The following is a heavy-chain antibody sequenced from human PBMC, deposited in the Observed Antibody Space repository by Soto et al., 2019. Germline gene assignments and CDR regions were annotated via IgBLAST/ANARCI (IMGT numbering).Heavy chain of an antibody. D-gene: IGHD3-22*01. CDR2: IIPVFGTA. CDR1: GYTFSDYG. V-gene: IGHV1-69*13. J-gene: IGHJ6*02. CDR3: ARHYYDSSGYSSYYYYYGMDV. Sequence: SVKFSCKASGYTFSDYGVTWVRQAPGQGLERMGWIIPVFGTAKYAQKLQGRVTMTADDSTSTAYMELSSLRTEDTAVYYCARHYYDSSGYSSYYYYYGMDVWGQGTTVTVSS.